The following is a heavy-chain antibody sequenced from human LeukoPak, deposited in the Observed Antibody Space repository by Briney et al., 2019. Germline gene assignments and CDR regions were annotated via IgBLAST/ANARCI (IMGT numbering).Heavy chain of an antibody. J-gene: IGHJ4*02. CDR1: GFTFSTYW. V-gene: IGHV3-23*01. CDR2: ISGSGGST. CDR3: AKPSTTIAAGGDFDY. Sequence: GGSLRLSCAASGFTFSTYWMSWVRQAPGKGLEWVSAISGSGGSTYYADSVKGRFTISRDNSKNTLYLQMNSLRAEDTAVYYCAKPSTTIAAGGDFDYWGQGTLVTVSS. D-gene: IGHD6-6*01.